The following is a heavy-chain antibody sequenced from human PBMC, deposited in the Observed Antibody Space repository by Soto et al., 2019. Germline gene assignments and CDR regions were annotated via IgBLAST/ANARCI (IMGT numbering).Heavy chain of an antibody. CDR1: GFTFDTYA. Sequence: GGSLRLSCAASGFTFDTYAMHWVRQAPGKGLEWVAVISYDGSNQFYAGSVKGQFTVSRDNSKNTLYLQVNSLRNDDTAVYYCTRGLLTDFFDYWGQGALVTVSS. V-gene: IGHV3-30-3*01. CDR3: TRGLLTDFFDY. J-gene: IGHJ4*02. CDR2: ISYDGSNQ.